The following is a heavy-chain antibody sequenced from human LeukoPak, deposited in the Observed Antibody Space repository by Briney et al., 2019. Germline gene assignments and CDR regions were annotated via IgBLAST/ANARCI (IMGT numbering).Heavy chain of an antibody. J-gene: IGHJ4*02. CDR3: LSGPGH. CDR1: GFIFRNYW. V-gene: IGHV3-7*01. Sequence: GGSLRLSCEAAGFIFRNYWMGWVRQAPGKGLEWVANINEDGSGKYYVDSVKGRFTISRDNAKNSLYLQMNILRAEDTAVFYCLSGPGHCGQGTLVTVSS. CDR2: INEDGSGK.